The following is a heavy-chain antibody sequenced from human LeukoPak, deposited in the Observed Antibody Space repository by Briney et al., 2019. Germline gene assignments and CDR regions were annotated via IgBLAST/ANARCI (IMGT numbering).Heavy chain of an antibody. CDR3: AKRGVVIRVILVGFHKEAYYFDS. Sequence: GGSLRLSRAASGFTFSSYAMSWVRQAPGKGREWVAGISDSGGSTHYADSVKGRFTISRDNPKNTLYLQMNSLRAEDTAVYFCAKRGVVIRVILVGFHKEAYYFDSWGQGALVTVSS. J-gene: IGHJ4*02. CDR2: ISDSGGST. D-gene: IGHD3-22*01. V-gene: IGHV3-23*01. CDR1: GFTFSSYA.